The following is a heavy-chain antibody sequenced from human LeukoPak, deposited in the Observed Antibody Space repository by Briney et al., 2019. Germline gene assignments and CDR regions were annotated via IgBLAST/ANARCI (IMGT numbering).Heavy chain of an antibody. V-gene: IGHV3-7*03. CDR3: ARDCGGGAPCFDS. CDR2: IKQDGTEK. CDR1: GFTVSSNY. J-gene: IGHJ4*02. D-gene: IGHD3-16*01. Sequence: GGSLRLSCAASGFTVSSNYMSWVRQAPGMGPEWLANIKQDGTEKFYMASVRGRSIISRDNAKSSLYLQMNSLRVEDTAVYYCARDCGGGAPCFDSWGQGTLVTVSS.